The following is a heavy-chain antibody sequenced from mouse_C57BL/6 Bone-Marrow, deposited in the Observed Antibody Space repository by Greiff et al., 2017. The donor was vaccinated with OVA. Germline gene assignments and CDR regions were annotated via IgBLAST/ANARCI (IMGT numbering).Heavy chain of an antibody. CDR3: ARGGDYLYAMDY. V-gene: IGHV1-55*01. D-gene: IGHD5-5*01. CDR2: IYPGSGST. CDR1: GYTFTSYW. J-gene: IGHJ4*01. Sequence: GAELVKPGASVKMSCKASGYTFTSYWITWVKQRPGQGLEWIGDIYPGSGSTNYNEKFKSKATLTVDTSSSTAYMQLSSLTSEDSAVYYCARGGDYLYAMDYWGQGTSVTVSS.